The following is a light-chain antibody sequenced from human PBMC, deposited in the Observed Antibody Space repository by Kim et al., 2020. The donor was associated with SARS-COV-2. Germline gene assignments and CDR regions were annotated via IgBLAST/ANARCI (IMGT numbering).Light chain of an antibody. V-gene: IGKV1-5*01. Sequence: DIQITQSPPTLSASVRDRVTITCQASQNIRKCLAWYQQTPGKAPKLLIYDASTLEGGVPSRFSGSGSGTDFTLTISSLQPDDIATYYCQQYDSYLFTFGPGTKVDIK. CDR3: QQYDSYLFT. CDR2: DAS. J-gene: IGKJ3*01. CDR1: QNIRKC.